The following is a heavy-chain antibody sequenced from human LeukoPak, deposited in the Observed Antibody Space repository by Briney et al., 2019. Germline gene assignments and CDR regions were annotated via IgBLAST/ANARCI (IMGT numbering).Heavy chain of an antibody. Sequence: ASVKVSCKASGYTFTGYYMHWVRQAPGQGLEWMGRINPNSGGTNYAQKFQGRVTMTRDTSISTAYMELSRLRSEDTAVYYCARASSISLAFDYWGQGTLVTVSS. D-gene: IGHD3-9*01. CDR1: GYTFTGYY. CDR2: INPNSGGT. V-gene: IGHV1-2*06. J-gene: IGHJ4*02. CDR3: ARASSISLAFDY.